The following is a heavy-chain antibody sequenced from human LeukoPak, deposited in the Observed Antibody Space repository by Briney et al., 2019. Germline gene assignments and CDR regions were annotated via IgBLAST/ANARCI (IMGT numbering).Heavy chain of an antibody. Sequence: SGPTLVNPTQTLTLTCTFSGFSLSTSGVGVGWIPQPPGKALEWLALIYWDDDKRYSPSLKTRLTITKDTSKNQVVLTMTNMDPVDTATYYCAHRSADYGGNSGYYFDYWGQGTLVTVSS. CDR1: GFSLSTSGVG. V-gene: IGHV2-5*02. J-gene: IGHJ4*02. CDR3: AHRSADYGGNSGYYFDY. CDR2: IYWDDDK. D-gene: IGHD4-23*01.